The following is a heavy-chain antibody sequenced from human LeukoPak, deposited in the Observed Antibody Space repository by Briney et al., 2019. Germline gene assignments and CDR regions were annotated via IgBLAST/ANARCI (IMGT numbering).Heavy chain of an antibody. Sequence: GGSLRLSCVASGFTFSSYWMNWVRQAPGKGLEWVANIKEDGSEKYYVDSVKGRFTISRDNSKNTLYLQMNSLRAEDTAVYYCAKDDNYIRFLSWGQGTLVTVSS. V-gene: IGHV3-7*03. J-gene: IGHJ5*02. CDR2: IKEDGSEK. D-gene: IGHD3-16*01. CDR3: AKDDNYIRFLS. CDR1: GFTFSSYW.